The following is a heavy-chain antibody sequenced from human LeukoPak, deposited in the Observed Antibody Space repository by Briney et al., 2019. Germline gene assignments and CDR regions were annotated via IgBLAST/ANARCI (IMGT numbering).Heavy chain of an antibody. Sequence: GGSLRLSCAASGFTFSSYGMHWVRQAPGKGLEWVAVISYDGSNKYYADSVKGRFTISRDNSKNTLYLQMNSLRAEDTAVYYCAKEATYYDFWSGYWPHFDYWGQGTLVTVSS. D-gene: IGHD3-3*01. J-gene: IGHJ4*02. CDR3: AKEATYYDFWSGYWPHFDY. CDR2: ISYDGSNK. V-gene: IGHV3-30*18. CDR1: GFTFSSYG.